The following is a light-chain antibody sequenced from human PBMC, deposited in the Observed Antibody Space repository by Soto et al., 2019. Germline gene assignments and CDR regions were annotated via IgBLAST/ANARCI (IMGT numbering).Light chain of an antibody. CDR3: SSYTSSSTLKV. CDR1: SSDVGGYNY. J-gene: IGLJ1*01. V-gene: IGLV2-14*01. CDR2: DVS. Sequence: QSALTQPASVSGSPGQSITISCTGTSSDVGGYNYVSWYQQHPGKAPKLMIYDVSNRPSGVSNRLSGCKSGNTASLTISRLQAAEEADYYCSSYTSSSTLKVFGTGTQLTVL.